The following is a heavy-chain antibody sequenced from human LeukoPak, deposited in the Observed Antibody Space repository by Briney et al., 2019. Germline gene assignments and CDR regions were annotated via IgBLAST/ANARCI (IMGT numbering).Heavy chain of an antibody. CDR3: VRDQSGSYEGFDY. Sequence: GTSLRLSCAASGFTFSIYAMHWVRQAPGKGLEWVAVIPYDGNNKYYADSVKGRVTISRDNSKKTLYLQRNSLRSEGTAVYYCVRDQSGSYEGFDYWGQGNLVTASS. V-gene: IGHV3-30*04. CDR1: GFTFSIYA. J-gene: IGHJ4*02. CDR2: IPYDGNNK. D-gene: IGHD1-26*01.